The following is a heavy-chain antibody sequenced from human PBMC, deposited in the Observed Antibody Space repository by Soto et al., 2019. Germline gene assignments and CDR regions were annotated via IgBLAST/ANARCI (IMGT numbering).Heavy chain of an antibody. CDR3: ARGPPEELSRFLASFDP. CDR1: GGSFSGYY. Sequence: SETLSLTCAVYGGSFSGYYWSWIRQPPGKGLEWIGEINHSGSTNYNPSLKSRVTISVDTSKNQFSLKLGSVTAADTAVYYCARGPPEELSRFLASFDPWGQGTLVTVSS. J-gene: IGHJ5*02. D-gene: IGHD3-3*01. CDR2: INHSGST. V-gene: IGHV4-34*01.